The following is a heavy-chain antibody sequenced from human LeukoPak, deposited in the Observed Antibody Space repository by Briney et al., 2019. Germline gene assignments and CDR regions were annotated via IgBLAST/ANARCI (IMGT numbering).Heavy chain of an antibody. CDR1: GFTFSSYD. CDR2: IGTAGDT. J-gene: IGHJ5*02. CDR3: ARGHMLTGYYNFAWFDP. D-gene: IGHD3-9*01. V-gene: IGHV3-13*01. Sequence: GSLRLSCVASGFTFSSYDMHWVRQPTGKGLEWVSAIGTAGDTYYSHSVEGRFTIARENAKNSLYLHMNSLSAGDTAVYFCARGHMLTGYYNFAWFDPWGQGTLVTVSS.